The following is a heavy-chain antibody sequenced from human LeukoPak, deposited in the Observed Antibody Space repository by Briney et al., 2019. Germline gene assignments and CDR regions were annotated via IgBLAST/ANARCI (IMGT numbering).Heavy chain of an antibody. CDR3: AKERVDWLFRDYFDY. J-gene: IGHJ4*02. CDR2: ISGSGGST. CDR1: GFTFSSYA. D-gene: IGHD3-9*01. Sequence: GGSLRLSCAASGFTFSSYAMSWVRQAPGKGLEWVSAISGSGGSTYYADSVKGRFTISRDNSKNTPYLQMNSLRAEDAAVYYCAKERVDWLFRDYFDYWGQGTLVTVSS. V-gene: IGHV3-23*01.